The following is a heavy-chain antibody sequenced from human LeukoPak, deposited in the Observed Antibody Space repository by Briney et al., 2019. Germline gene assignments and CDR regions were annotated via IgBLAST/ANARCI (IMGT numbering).Heavy chain of an antibody. V-gene: IGHV3-30*03. Sequence: GGSLRLSCAVSGFTFSSYGMHWVRQAPGKGLEWVAVISYDGSNKYYADSVKGRFTISRDKSKNTLYLQMNSLRAEDTAVYYCARDKYSSGWSNFDYWGQGTLVTVSS. CDR1: GFTFSSYG. J-gene: IGHJ4*02. CDR2: ISYDGSNK. D-gene: IGHD6-19*01. CDR3: ARDKYSSGWSNFDY.